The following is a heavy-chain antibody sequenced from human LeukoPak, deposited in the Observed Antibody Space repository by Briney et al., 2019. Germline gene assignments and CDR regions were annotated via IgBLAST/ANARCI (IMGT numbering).Heavy chain of an antibody. J-gene: IGHJ4*02. D-gene: IGHD2-2*01. CDR3: SNKVYCSTTSCHPAGY. Sequence: PSETLSLTCTVSGGSIRSSNWWSWVRQPPGKGLEWIGEIYHSGTTNYNPSLKSRVTISFATSTNQFFLDLSPVTAADTAVYYCSNKVYCSTTSCHPAGYWGLGSLVTVSS. CDR2: IYHSGTT. V-gene: IGHV4-4*02. CDR1: GGSIRSSNW.